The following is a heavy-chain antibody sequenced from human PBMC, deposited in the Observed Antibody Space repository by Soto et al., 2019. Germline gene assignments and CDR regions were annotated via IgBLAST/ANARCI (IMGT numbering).Heavy chain of an antibody. D-gene: IGHD6-13*01. CDR2: IYYSGST. CDR3: ARSTLSIAAAGSPGYFDY. J-gene: IGHJ4*02. V-gene: IGHV4-31*03. Sequence: SETLSLTCTVSGGSIGSGGYYWSWIRQHPEKGLEWIGYIYYSGSTYYNPSLKSRVTISVDTSKNQFSLKLSSVTAADTAVYYCARSTLSIAAAGSPGYFDYWGQGTLVTVSS. CDR1: GGSIGSGGYY.